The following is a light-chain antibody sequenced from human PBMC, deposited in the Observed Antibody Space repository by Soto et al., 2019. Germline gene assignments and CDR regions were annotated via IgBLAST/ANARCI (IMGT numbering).Light chain of an antibody. Sequence: QSALTQPASVSGSPGQSITISCTGTSSDDGGYNFVSWYQQHPGKAPKLMIFEVNNRPSGVSNRFSGSKSGNTASLTISGLQAEDEADYYCSSWTSSTTQVLGGGTKVTVL. V-gene: IGLV2-14*01. CDR1: SSDDGGYNF. CDR2: EVN. CDR3: SSWTSSTTQV. J-gene: IGLJ2*01.